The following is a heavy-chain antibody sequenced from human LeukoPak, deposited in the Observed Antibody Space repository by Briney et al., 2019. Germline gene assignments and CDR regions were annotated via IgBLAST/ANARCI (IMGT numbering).Heavy chain of an antibody. J-gene: IGHJ4*02. CDR1: GGSVSSGSCY. CDR2: IYYSGST. CDR3: AREPFRVYYFDY. D-gene: IGHD2/OR15-2a*01. V-gene: IGHV4-61*01. Sequence: PSETLSLTCTVSGGSVSSGSCYWSWIRQPPGKGLEWIGYIYYSGSTNYNPSLKSRVTISVDTSKNQFSLKLSSVTAADTAVYYCAREPFRVYYFDYWGQGTLVTVSS.